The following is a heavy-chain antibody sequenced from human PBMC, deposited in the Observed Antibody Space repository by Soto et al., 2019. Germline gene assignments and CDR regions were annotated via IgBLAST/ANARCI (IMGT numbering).Heavy chain of an antibody. J-gene: IGHJ6*02. CDR1: GYSFTDYH. CDR3: ARGDSTDCSNGVCSFFYNHDWDV. D-gene: IGHD2-8*01. Sequence: GASVKVSCKASGYSFTDYHIHWVRQAPGQGLEWLGRINPKSGGTSTAQKFQGWVTMTTDTSISTASMELTRLTSDDTAIYYCARGDSTDCSNGVCSFFYNHDWDVWGQGTTVTVSS. V-gene: IGHV1-2*04. CDR2: INPKSGGT.